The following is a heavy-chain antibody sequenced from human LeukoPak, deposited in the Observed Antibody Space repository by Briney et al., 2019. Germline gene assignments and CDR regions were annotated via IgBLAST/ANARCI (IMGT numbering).Heavy chain of an antibody. D-gene: IGHD5-12*01. V-gene: IGHV4-34*01. Sequence: SETLSLTCAVYGGPFSGYYWSWIRQPPGKGLEWIGEINHSGSTNYNPSLKSRVTISVDTSKNQFSLKLSSVTAADTAVYYCARGAWWLRGGAFDIWGQGTMVTVSS. CDR2: INHSGST. CDR1: GGPFSGYY. J-gene: IGHJ3*02. CDR3: ARGAWWLRGGAFDI.